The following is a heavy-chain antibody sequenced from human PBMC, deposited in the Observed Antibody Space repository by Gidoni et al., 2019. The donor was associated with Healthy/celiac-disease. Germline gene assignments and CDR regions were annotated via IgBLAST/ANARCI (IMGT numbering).Heavy chain of an antibody. CDR3: ARGFSWFGEGGWFDP. Sequence: QLQLPASGSGLVKPSPPLSLTCAVSGGSISSGGYPWSWIRQPPGKGLEWFGYIYHSGSTYYNPSLKSRVTISVDRSKNQFSLKLSSVTAADTAVYYCARGFSWFGEGGWFDPWGQGTLVTVSS. J-gene: IGHJ5*02. V-gene: IGHV4-30-2*01. CDR2: IYHSGST. D-gene: IGHD3-10*01. CDR1: GGSISSGGYP.